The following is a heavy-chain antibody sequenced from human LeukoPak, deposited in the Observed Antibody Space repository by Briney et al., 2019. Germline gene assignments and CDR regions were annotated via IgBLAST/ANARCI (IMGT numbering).Heavy chain of an antibody. V-gene: IGHV3-48*01. D-gene: IGHD1-26*01. CDR1: GFTFSSYS. CDR2: ISSSSSTI. CDR3: ARRIVGATSDWFDP. Sequence: GGSLRLSCAASGFTFSSYSMDWVRQAPGKGLEWISYISSSSSTIYYADSVKGRFTISRDSAKNSLYLQMNSLRAEDTAVYYCARRIVGATSDWFDPWGQGTLVTVSS. J-gene: IGHJ5*02.